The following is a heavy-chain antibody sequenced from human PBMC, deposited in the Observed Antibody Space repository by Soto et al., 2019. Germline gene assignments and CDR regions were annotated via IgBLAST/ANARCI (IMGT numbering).Heavy chain of an antibody. V-gene: IGHV4-30-4*01. J-gene: IGHJ6*02. D-gene: IGHD5-12*01. CDR3: ARDRGGYSFYYGMDV. CDR2: IYYSGST. Sequence: SETLSLTCTVSGGSISSGDYYWSWIRQPPGKGLEWIGYIYYSGSTYYNPSLKSRVTISVNTSKNQFSLKLSSVTAADTAVYYCARDRGGYSFYYGMDVWGQGTTVTVSS. CDR1: GGSISSGDYY.